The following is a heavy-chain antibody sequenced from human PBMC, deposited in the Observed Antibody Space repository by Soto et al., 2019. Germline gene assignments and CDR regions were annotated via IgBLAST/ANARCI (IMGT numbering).Heavy chain of an antibody. J-gene: IGHJ6*02. Sequence: WASVKVSCKASGYSFTDYHIHWVRQAPGQGLEWLGRINPKSGCTSTAQKFQGWVTMTTDTSISTASMELTRLTSDDTAIYYCARGDSTDCSNGVCSFFYNHDMDVWGQGTTVTVSS. CDR1: GYSFTDYH. CDR3: ARGDSTDCSNGVCSFFYNHDMDV. D-gene: IGHD2-8*01. CDR2: INPKSGCT. V-gene: IGHV1-2*04.